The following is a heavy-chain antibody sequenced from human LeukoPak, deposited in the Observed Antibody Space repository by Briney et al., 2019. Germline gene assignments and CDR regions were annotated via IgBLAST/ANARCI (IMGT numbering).Heavy chain of an antibody. CDR1: VYTFTSHY. Sequence: GASVNVSCKASVYTFTSHYLHLVRQAPGPGLEWMGMINPSGGRTNYAPKLHGRVTMTRDTATSTVYMELSSLRSEDTAVYYGVRDGEVIIKPAASFPHDAFDIWGQGTMVIVSS. D-gene: IGHD3-10*01. CDR2: INPSGGRT. CDR3: VRDGEVIIKPAASFPHDAFDI. J-gene: IGHJ3*02. V-gene: IGHV1-46*01.